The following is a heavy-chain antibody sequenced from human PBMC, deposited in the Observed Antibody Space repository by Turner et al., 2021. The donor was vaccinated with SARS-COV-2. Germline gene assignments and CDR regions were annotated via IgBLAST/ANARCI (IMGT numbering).Heavy chain of an antibody. CDR3: ARGYSSGWYQSGAFDI. J-gene: IGHJ3*02. Sequence: EVQLVESGGGLIQPGGSLRLSCAASGFTVSSNYMSWVRQAPGKGLEWVSGTYSGGSTYYADSVKGRFTISRDNSKNTLYLQMNSLRAEDTAVHYCARGYSSGWYQSGAFDIWGQGTMVTVSS. CDR2: TYSGGST. CDR1: GFTVSSNY. V-gene: IGHV3-53*01. D-gene: IGHD6-19*01.